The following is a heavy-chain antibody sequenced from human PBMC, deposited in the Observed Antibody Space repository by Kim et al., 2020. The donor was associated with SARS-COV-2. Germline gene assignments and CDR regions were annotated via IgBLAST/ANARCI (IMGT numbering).Heavy chain of an antibody. Sequence: SETLSLTCAVYGGSFSGYYWSWIRQPPGKGLEWIGEINHSGSTNYNPSLKSRVTISVDTSKNQFSLKLSSVTAADTAVYYCAREGPDIVVVPAAIRGDYYYYYYMDVWGKGTTVTVS. D-gene: IGHD2-2*02. CDR1: GGSFSGYY. CDR3: AREGPDIVVVPAAIRGDYYYYYYMDV. CDR2: INHSGST. V-gene: IGHV4-34*01. J-gene: IGHJ6*03.